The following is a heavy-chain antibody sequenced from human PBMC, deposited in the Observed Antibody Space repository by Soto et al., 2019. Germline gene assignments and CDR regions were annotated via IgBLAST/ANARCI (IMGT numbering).Heavy chain of an antibody. D-gene: IGHD6-6*01. Sequence: GGSLRLSCTGSGFAFSSHPMSWVRQAPERGPEWVSGISDGGDLTYNADSVRGRFTISRDNSKNTLFLQMNSLRVEDTAVYYCARRAFGSSRSFDIWGQGTMVTVSS. CDR2: ISDGGDLT. V-gene: IGHV3-23*01. CDR3: ARRAFGSSRSFDI. CDR1: GFAFSSHP. J-gene: IGHJ3*02.